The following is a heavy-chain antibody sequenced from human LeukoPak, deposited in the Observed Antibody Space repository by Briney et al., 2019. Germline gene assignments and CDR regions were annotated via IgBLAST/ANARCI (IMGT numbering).Heavy chain of an antibody. CDR3: AKDQGDYGNWFDP. V-gene: IGHV3-53*01. Sequence: GGSLRLSCAASGFTVSSNYMSWVRQAPGKGLEWVSVIYSGGSTYYADSVKGRFTISRDNSKNTLYLQMNSLRAEDTAVYYCAKDQGDYGNWFDPWGQGTLVTVSS. CDR1: GFTVSSNY. D-gene: IGHD4-17*01. J-gene: IGHJ5*02. CDR2: IYSGGST.